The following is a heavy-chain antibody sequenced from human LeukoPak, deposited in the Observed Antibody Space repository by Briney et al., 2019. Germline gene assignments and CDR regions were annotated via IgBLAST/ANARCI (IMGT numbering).Heavy chain of an antibody. V-gene: IGHV3-74*01. CDR3: ARDRGVAVVAYNWFDP. CDR2: INSDGSDT. J-gene: IGHJ5*02. CDR1: GFTLSGYW. D-gene: IGHD2-15*01. Sequence: PGGSLRLSCAASGFTLSGYWMHWVRQAPGKGLVWVSRINSDGSDTSYADSVKGRFTISRDNAKNTLYLQMNSLTVEDTAVYYCARDRGVAVVAYNWFDPWGQGTLVTVSS.